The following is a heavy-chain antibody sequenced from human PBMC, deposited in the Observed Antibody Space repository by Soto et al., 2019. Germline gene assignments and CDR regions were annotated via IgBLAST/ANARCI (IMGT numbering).Heavy chain of an antibody. CDR1: GYNFNSDG. D-gene: IGHD2-21*01. V-gene: IGHV1-18*04. CDR2: ISAYDGKT. J-gene: IGHJ5*01. CDR3: ASYPCECWPRDWF. Sequence: ASVKVSCKASGYNFNSDGINWVRQAPGQGLELMGWISAYDGKTTYAEKFQGRVTMTTDASTSTAYMELRSLRSDDTAVYYCASYPCECWPRDWF.